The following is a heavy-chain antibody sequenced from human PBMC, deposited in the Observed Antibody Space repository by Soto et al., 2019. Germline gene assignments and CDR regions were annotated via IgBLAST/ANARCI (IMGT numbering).Heavy chain of an antibody. J-gene: IGHJ5*02. V-gene: IGHV1-2*02. Sequence: GASVKVSCKASGYTFTGYYMHWVRQAPGQGLEWMGWINPNSGGTGYAQKFQERVTITRDMSTSTAYMELSSLRSEDTAVYYCAGELYDSSGYWSNWFDPWGQGTLVTVSS. D-gene: IGHD3-22*01. CDR2: INPNSGGT. CDR1: GYTFTGYY. CDR3: AGELYDSSGYWSNWFDP.